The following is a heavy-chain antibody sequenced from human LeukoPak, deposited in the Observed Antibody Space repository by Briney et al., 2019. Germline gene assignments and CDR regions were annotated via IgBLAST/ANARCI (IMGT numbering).Heavy chain of an antibody. V-gene: IGHV1-2*02. CDR2: INPNSGGT. Sequence: XAXGXGLEWMGWINPNSGGTNYAQKFQGSVTMTRDTSISTAYMELSSLRSDDTAVYYCARDGALDYWGQGTLVTVS. J-gene: IGHJ4*02. CDR3: ARDGALDY.